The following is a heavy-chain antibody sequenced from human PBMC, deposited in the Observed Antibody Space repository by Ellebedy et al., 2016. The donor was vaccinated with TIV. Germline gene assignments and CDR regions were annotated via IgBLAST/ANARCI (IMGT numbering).Heavy chain of an antibody. CDR3: ATDKVCFTFDI. J-gene: IGHJ3*02. CDR2: INQDGRTT. CDR1: GFTFSASW. Sequence: PSETLSLTCAASGFTFSASWMTWVRQAPGQGLEWVANINQDGRTTNYVDSVKGRFTISRDNAKNSLYLQFNSLRVDDTAMYYCATDKVCFTFDIWGRGTMVTVSS. V-gene: IGHV3-7*01.